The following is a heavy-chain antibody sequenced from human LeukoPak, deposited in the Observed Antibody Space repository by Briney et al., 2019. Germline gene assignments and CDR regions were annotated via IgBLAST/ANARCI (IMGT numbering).Heavy chain of an antibody. CDR2: IYSNGDA. CDR1: GLTVTNNY. Sequence: GGSLRLSCAASGLTVTNNYWNWVRQPPGKGPEWISLIYSNGDARYADSVKGRFTFSRDNSKNTLYLQMNSLRAEDTAVYYCTYGDYPLTYWGQGTLVSVSS. J-gene: IGHJ4*02. V-gene: IGHV3-66*01. CDR3: TYGDYPLTY. D-gene: IGHD4-17*01.